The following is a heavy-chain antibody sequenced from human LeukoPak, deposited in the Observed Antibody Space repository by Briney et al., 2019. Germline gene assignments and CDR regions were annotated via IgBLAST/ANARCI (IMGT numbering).Heavy chain of an antibody. CDR1: GGSVSSYY. J-gene: IGHJ5*02. CDR3: ARGYSSGWNGRVAFDP. CDR2: FYHSGGT. V-gene: IGHV4-59*02. Sequence: SETLSLTCSVSGGSVSSYYWNWIRQPPGKGLEWIGFFYHSGGTHYNPSLKSRVTIPLDTSKSQVSLNLNSVTAADTAVYYCARGYSSGWNGRVAFDPWGQGTLVTVSS. D-gene: IGHD6-19*01.